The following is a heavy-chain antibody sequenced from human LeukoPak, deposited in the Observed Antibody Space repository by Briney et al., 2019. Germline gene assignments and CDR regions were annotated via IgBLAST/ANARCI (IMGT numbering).Heavy chain of an antibody. Sequence: ASVKVSCKASGYTFTSYDINWVRQATGQGLEWMGWMNPNSGNTGYAQKFQGRVTITRNTSISTAYMELSSLRSEDTAVYYCARMDMGIAAAGNAWYFDYWGQGTLVTVSS. J-gene: IGHJ4*02. V-gene: IGHV1-8*03. CDR3: ARMDMGIAAAGNAWYFDY. CDR1: GYTFTSYD. D-gene: IGHD6-13*01. CDR2: MNPNSGNT.